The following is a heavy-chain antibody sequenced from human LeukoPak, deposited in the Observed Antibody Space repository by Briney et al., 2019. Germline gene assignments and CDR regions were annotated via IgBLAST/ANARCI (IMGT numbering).Heavy chain of an antibody. J-gene: IGHJ3*02. D-gene: IGHD5-12*01. CDR1: GFTFSSYG. CDR3: ASGRGGGYTPLDAFDI. CDR2: IKKDGSEK. V-gene: IGHV3-7*01. Sequence: GGSLRLSCAASGFTFSSYGMHWFRQAPGKGLEWVANIKKDGSEKYYVDSVKGRFTISRDNAKNSLYLQMNSLRAEDTAVYYCASGRGGGYTPLDAFDIWGQGTMVTVSS.